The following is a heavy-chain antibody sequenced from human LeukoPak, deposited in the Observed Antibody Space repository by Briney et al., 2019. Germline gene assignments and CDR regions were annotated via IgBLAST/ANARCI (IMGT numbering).Heavy chain of an antibody. CDR2: INTDGSST. V-gene: IGHV3-74*01. CDR1: GFTFSSYW. CDR3: ARVGGSADFDY. J-gene: IGHJ4*02. D-gene: IGHD3-3*01. Sequence: PGGSLRLSCAASGFTFSSYWMHWVRQAPGKGLVWVSRINTDGSSTNYADSVKGRFTISRDNAKNTLYLQMNSLRAEDTAVYYCARVGGSADFDYWGQATLLTVSS.